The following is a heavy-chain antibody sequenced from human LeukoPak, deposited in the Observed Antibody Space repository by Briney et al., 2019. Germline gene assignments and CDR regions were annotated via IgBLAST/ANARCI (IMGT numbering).Heavy chain of an antibody. CDR1: GFTFSSYW. J-gene: IGHJ6*03. V-gene: IGHV3-7*01. CDR3: ARVSSSSSYYYYYYMDV. CDR2: IKQDGSEK. Sequence: GGSLRLSCAASGFTFSSYWMSWVRQAPGKGLEWVANIKQDGSEKYYVDSVKGRFTISRDNAKNSLYLQMNSLRAEDTAVYYCARVSSSSSYYYYYYMDVWGKGTTVTVSS. D-gene: IGHD2-2*01.